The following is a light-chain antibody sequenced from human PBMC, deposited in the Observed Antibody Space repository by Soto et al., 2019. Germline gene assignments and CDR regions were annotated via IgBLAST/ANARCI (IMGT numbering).Light chain of an antibody. CDR3: SSFTRGSTLVV. J-gene: IGLJ2*01. V-gene: IGLV2-23*02. Sequence: QSALTQPASVSGSPGQSITISCTGTSSDVGTFGLVSWFHQYPGTAPKPIIFEVSRRPLGVSNRFSGSKSGNTASLTISGLQAEAEGHYYCSSFTRGSTLVVFGGGTQLTVL. CDR1: SSDVGTFGL. CDR2: EVS.